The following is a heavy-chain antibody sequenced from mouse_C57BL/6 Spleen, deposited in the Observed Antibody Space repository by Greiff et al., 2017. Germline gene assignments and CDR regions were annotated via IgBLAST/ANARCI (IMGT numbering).Heavy chain of an antibody. CDR1: GYTFTSYW. CDR2: IDPSDSYT. J-gene: IGHJ3*01. Sequence: VQLQQSGAELVRPGTSVKLSCKASGYTFTSYWMHWVKQRPGQGLEWIGVIDPSDSYTNYNQKFKGKATLTVDTSSSTAYMQLSSLTSEDSAVYYCARYEYLFAYWGQGTLVTVSA. CDR3: ARYEYLFAY. D-gene: IGHD5-1*01. V-gene: IGHV1-59*01.